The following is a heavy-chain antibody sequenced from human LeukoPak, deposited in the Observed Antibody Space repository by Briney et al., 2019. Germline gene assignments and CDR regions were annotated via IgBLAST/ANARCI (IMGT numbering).Heavy chain of an antibody. CDR2: ISSSSSYI. V-gene: IGHV3-21*01. Sequence: GGSLRLSCAATGFTFSSYSMNWVRQAPGKGLEWVSSISSSSSYIYYADSVKGRFTISRDNAKNSLYLQMNSLRAEDTAVYYCARGVTYYYYMDVWGKGTTVTVSS. CDR3: ARGVTYYYYMDV. J-gene: IGHJ6*03. D-gene: IGHD2-21*02. CDR1: GFTFSSYS.